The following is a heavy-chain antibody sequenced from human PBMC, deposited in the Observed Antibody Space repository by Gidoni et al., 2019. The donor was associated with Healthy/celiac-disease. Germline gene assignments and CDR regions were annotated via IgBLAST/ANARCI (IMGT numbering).Heavy chain of an antibody. CDR3: AHSPPDYDYIWGSYRGGYFDY. CDR2: LYWNDDK. J-gene: IGHJ4*02. V-gene: IGHV2-5*01. D-gene: IGHD3-16*02. Sequence: QITLNESVPTLVTLSQTLTLTCTFSGFSLSTSGVCVGWIRQPPGKALEWLALLYWNDDKRYSPSLESRLTITKDTSKNQIVLTMTKMDPVDTATYYCAHSPPDYDYIWGSYRGGYFDYWGQGTLVTVSS. CDR1: GFSLSTSGVC.